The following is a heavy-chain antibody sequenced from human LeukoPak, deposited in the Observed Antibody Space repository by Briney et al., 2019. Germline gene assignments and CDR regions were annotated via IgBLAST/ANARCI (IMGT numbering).Heavy chain of an antibody. CDR2: ISSGNSYI. J-gene: IGHJ4*02. Sequence: PGGSLRLSCAASGFTFSSYSMNWVRQAPGKGLEWVSSISSGNSYIYYADSVKGRFTVSRDNSKNTLYLQMNSLRPEDTAVYYCAREGFYGSGSSPTFYFDYWGQGTLVTVSS. V-gene: IGHV3-21*06. CDR1: GFTFSSYS. D-gene: IGHD3-10*01. CDR3: AREGFYGSGSSPTFYFDY.